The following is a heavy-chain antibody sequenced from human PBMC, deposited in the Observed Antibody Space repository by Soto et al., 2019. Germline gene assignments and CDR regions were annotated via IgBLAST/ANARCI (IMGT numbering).Heavy chain of an antibody. V-gene: IGHV3-64*01. CDR1: GFTFSSYA. CDR3: ARSVLVYGAFDI. Sequence: GGSLRLSCAASGFTFSSYAMHWVRQAPGKGLEYVSAISSNGGSTYYANSVKGRFTISRDNSKNTLYLQMGSLRAEDMAVYSCARSVLVYGAFDIWGQGTMVTVSS. CDR2: ISSNGGST. D-gene: IGHD2-8*01. J-gene: IGHJ3*02.